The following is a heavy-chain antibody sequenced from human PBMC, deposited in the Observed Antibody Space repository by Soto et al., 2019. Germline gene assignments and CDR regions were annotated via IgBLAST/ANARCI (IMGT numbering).Heavy chain of an antibody. Sequence: QVQLQESGPGLVKPSQTLSLTCTVSGGSISSGGYYWSWIRQHPGKGLEWIGYIYYSGATYYHPSLKVRVTISSATSKHQFPLKLSSVTAADTAVYYCARGGLGYCSGGSCYSAELSLYYYGMAVWGQGTTVTVSS. CDR2: IYYSGAT. V-gene: IGHV4-31*03. CDR3: ARGGLGYCSGGSCYSAELSLYYYGMAV. CDR1: GGSISSGGYY. D-gene: IGHD2-15*01. J-gene: IGHJ6*02.